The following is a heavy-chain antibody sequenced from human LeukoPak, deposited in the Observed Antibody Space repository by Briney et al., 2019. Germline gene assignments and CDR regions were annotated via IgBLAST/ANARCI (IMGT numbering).Heavy chain of an antibody. CDR3: ASNWSDFDY. J-gene: IGHJ4*02. CDR1: GYSISSGHY. D-gene: IGHD1-1*01. V-gene: IGHV4-38-2*02. CDR2: IYEGETT. Sequence: TSETLSLTCTVSGYSISSGHYWGWIRQPPGKGLEWIGSIYEGETTYYNPSLKTRLTISLDTSKNQFSLKLSSVTAADTAVYYCASNWSDFDYWGQGILVTVSS.